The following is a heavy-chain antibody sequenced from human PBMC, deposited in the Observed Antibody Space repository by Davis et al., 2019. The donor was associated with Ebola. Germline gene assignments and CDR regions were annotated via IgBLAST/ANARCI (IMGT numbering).Heavy chain of an antibody. J-gene: IGHJ4*02. CDR3: ARDMNRIVGARELYYFDY. CDR1: GFTFSSYE. V-gene: IGHV3-48*03. D-gene: IGHD1-26*01. CDR2: ISSSGSTI. Sequence: PGGSLRLSCAASGFTFSSYEMNWVRQAPGKGLEWVSYISSSGSTIYYADSVKGRFTISRDNAKNSLYLQMNSLRAEDTAVYYCARDMNRIVGARELYYFDYWGQGTLVTVSS.